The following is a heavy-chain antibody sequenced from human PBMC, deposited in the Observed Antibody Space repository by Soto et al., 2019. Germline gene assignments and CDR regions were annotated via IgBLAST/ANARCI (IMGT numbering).Heavy chain of an antibody. V-gene: IGHV1-18*01. Sequence: ASVKVSCKASGYTFTRYGISWVRQAPGQGLEWMGWISGYNGDTNYAQKFQDRVSMTIDTSTGTAYMELRSLTSDDTAIYYCAKNGQPPYHYCALDVWCQGTKVTVSS. CDR2: ISGYNGDT. CDR3: AKNGQPPYHYCALDV. CDR1: GYTFTRYG. D-gene: IGHD2-8*01. J-gene: IGHJ6*02.